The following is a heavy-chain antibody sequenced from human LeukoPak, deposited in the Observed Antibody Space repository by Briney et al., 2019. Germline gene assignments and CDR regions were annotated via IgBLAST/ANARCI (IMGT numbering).Heavy chain of an antibody. CDR1: GGTFSSYA. D-gene: IGHD2-15*01. CDR2: IIPIFGTA. Sequence: SVKVSCKASGGTFSSYAISWVRQAPGQGLEWMGGIIPIFGTANYAQKFQGRVTITADESTSTAYMELSSLRSEDTAVYYCARDSLVVAATGWFDPWGQGTLVTVSS. CDR3: ARDSLVVAATGWFDP. V-gene: IGHV1-69*13. J-gene: IGHJ5*02.